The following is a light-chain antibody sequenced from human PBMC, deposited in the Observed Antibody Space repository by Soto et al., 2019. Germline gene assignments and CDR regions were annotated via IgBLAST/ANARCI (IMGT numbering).Light chain of an antibody. CDR3: QQYCSSPWT. V-gene: IGKV3-20*01. Sequence: PGERATLSCRASQSVSGSSLAWFQQKPGQPPRLLIYGASTRATGIPDRITGSGSGTDFTLTITRLEPEDFAVYYCQQYCSSPWTFGQVTKVEIK. CDR1: QSVSGSS. CDR2: GAS. J-gene: IGKJ1*01.